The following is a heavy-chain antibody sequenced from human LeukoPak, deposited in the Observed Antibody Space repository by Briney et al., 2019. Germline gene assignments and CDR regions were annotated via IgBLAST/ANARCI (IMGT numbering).Heavy chain of an antibody. J-gene: IGHJ5*02. CDR1: GGSISSSAYY. V-gene: IGHV4-39*01. CDR2: IYYSGTT. CDR3: ARKEIYPTWFDP. Sequence: QVQLQESGPGLVKPSQTLSLTCTVSGGSISSSAYYWGWIRQPPGKGLEWIGNIYYSGTTYYNPSLKGRVTISVDTSKNQFSLKLYSVTAADTAVYYCARKEIYPTWFDPWGQGTLVTVSS.